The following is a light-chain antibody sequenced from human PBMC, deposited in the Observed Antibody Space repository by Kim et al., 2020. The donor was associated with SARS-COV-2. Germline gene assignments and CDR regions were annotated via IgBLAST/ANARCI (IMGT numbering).Light chain of an antibody. CDR1: QSVSSK. CDR3: QQYNKWPLT. Sequence: SVSPGERATLSCRASQSVSSKLAWYQQKPGQAPRLLIYGASTRATDIPARFSGSESATEFTLTISSLQSEDFAVYYCQQYNKWPLTFGGGTKLEI. J-gene: IGKJ4*01. V-gene: IGKV3-15*01. CDR2: GAS.